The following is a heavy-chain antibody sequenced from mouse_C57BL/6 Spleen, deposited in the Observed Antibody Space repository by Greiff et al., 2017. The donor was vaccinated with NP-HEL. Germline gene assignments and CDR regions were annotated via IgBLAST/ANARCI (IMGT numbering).Heavy chain of an antibody. D-gene: IGHD1-1*01. CDR2: IDPSDSYT. CDR3: ARRDGSSHYAMDY. Sequence: QVQLQQPGAELVKPGASVKLSCKASGYTFTSYWMQWVKQRPGQGLEWIGEIDPSDSYTNYNQKFKGKATLTVDTSSSTAYMQLSSLTSEDSAVYYCARRDGSSHYAMDYWGQGTSVTVSS. V-gene: IGHV1-50*01. CDR1: GYTFTSYW. J-gene: IGHJ4*01.